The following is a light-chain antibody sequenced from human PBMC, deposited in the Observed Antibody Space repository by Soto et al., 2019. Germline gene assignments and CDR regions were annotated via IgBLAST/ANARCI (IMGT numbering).Light chain of an antibody. CDR1: QSINTN. CDR3: QQSYKSLT. V-gene: IGKV1-39*01. CDR2: TAS. J-gene: IGKJ3*01. Sequence: DIQMTQSPSSLSASVGDSVTISCRASQSINTNLNWYQQKPGKAPKLLIYTASNLHSGVPSRFSGSGSGTDFSLTISGLQPDDFATYYCQQSYKSLTFGPGT.